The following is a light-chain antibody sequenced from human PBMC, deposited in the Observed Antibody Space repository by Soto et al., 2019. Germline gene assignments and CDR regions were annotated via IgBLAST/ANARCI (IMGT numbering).Light chain of an antibody. Sequence: QSALTQPASVSGSPGQSITISCTGTSSDVGGYNYVFWYQQHPGKAPKLMIYEVSNRPSGVSNRFSGSKSGNTASLTISGLQAEDEADYFCSSYGSTSTRYVFGTGTKLTVL. CDR2: EVS. CDR1: SSDVGGYNY. J-gene: IGLJ1*01. V-gene: IGLV2-14*01. CDR3: SSYGSTSTRYV.